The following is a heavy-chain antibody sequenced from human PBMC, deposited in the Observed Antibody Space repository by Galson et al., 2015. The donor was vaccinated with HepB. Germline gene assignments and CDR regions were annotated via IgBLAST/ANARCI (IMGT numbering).Heavy chain of an antibody. CDR3: ARAHREGYYGMDV. Sequence: SLRLSCAASGFTFSSYAMHWVRQAPGKELEWVAVISYDGSNKYYADSVKGRFTISRDNSKNTLYLQMNSLRAEDTAVYYCARAHREGYYGMDVWGQGTTVTVSS. V-gene: IGHV3-30-3*01. J-gene: IGHJ6*02. CDR1: GFTFSSYA. CDR2: ISYDGSNK. D-gene: IGHD1-26*01.